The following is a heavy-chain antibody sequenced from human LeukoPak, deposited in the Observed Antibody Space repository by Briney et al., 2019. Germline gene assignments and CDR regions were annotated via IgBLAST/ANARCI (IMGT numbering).Heavy chain of an antibody. Sequence: SETLSLTCTVSGGSISSTSYYWAWIRQPPGKGLEWVGSFHYSAGTYYNPSLKSRVTVSVDTSKNQFSLKLSSVTAADTAVYYCARRKQRYYYYMDVWGKGTTVTISS. CDR1: GGSISSTSYY. J-gene: IGHJ6*03. CDR3: ARRKQRYYYYMDV. V-gene: IGHV4-39*07. D-gene: IGHD6-25*01. CDR2: FHYSAGT.